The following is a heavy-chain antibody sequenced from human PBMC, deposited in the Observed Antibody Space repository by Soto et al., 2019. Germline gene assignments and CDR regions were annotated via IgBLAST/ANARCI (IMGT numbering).Heavy chain of an antibody. CDR1: GYTFTSYG. J-gene: IGHJ6*02. Sequence: ASVKVSCKASGYTFTSYGISWVRQAPGQGLEWMGWINPNSGGTNYAQKFQGRVTMTRDTSISTAYMELSRLRSDDTAVYYCARDDSYGFYYYYYGMDVWGQGTTVTVSS. V-gene: IGHV1-2*02. CDR2: INPNSGGT. D-gene: IGHD5-18*01. CDR3: ARDDSYGFYYYYYGMDV.